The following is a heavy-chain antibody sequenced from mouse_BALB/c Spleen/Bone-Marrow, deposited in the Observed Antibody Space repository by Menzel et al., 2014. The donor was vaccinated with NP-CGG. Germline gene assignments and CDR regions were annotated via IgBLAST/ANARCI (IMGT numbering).Heavy chain of an antibody. Sequence: DVKLQESGAELVKPGASVKLSCTASGFNIKDTYMHWVKQRPEQGLEWIGRIDPANGNTKYDPKFQGKATITADTSSNPPYLQLSSLTSEDTAVYYCAMITTGAWFAYWGQGTLLTVSA. CDR1: GFNIKDTY. CDR3: AMITTGAWFAY. V-gene: IGHV14-3*02. J-gene: IGHJ3*01. D-gene: IGHD2-4*01. CDR2: IDPANGNT.